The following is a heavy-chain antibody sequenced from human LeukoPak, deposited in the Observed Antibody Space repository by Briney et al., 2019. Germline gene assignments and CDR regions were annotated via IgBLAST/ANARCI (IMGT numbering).Heavy chain of an antibody. CDR1: GFTFSSYE. Sequence: GGSLRLSCAASGFTFSSYEMNWVRQAPGKGLEWVSYISSSGITIYYADSVKGRFTISRDNARNSLYLQMNSLRAEDTAVYYCARDTYYYDSRGYLVLDYWGQGTLVTVSS. CDR3: ARDTYYYDSRGYLVLDY. D-gene: IGHD3-22*01. V-gene: IGHV3-48*03. CDR2: ISSSGITI. J-gene: IGHJ4*02.